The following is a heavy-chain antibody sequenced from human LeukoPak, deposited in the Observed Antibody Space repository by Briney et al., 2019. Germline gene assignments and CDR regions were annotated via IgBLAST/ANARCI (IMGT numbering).Heavy chain of an antibody. D-gene: IGHD3-10*01. CDR2: IYYSGST. CDR3: ARADYYGSGSYLQNFDY. CDR1: GGSISSYY. J-gene: IGHJ4*02. Sequence: PSETLSLTCIVSGGSISSYYWSWIRQPPGKGLEWIGYIYYSGSTNYNPSLKSRVTISVDTSKNQFSLKLSSVTAADTAVYYCARADYYGSGSYLQNFDYWGQGTLVTVSS. V-gene: IGHV4-59*01.